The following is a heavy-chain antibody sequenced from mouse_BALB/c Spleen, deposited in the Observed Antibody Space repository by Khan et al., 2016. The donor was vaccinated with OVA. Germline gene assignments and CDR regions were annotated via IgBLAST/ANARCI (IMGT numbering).Heavy chain of an antibody. CDR2: ISSAGYYT. CDR3: ASHLTGSFAY. J-gene: IGHJ3*01. V-gene: IGHV5-6*01. CDR1: GFTFSTYS. Sequence: EVELVESGGDLVRPGGSLKLSCSASGFTFSTYSMSWVRQTPDKRLEWVATISSAGYYTFFPDSVKGRSTISRDNARNTLYLQMSSLRSEDTAMYYCASHLTGSFAYWGQGTLVTVSA. D-gene: IGHD4-1*01.